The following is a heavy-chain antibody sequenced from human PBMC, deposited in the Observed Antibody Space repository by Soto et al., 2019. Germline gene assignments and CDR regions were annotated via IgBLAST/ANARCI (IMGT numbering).Heavy chain of an antibody. CDR1: GGSISSGGYY. CDR2: IYYSGST. D-gene: IGHD3-22*01. V-gene: IGHV4-31*03. J-gene: IGHJ3*02. Sequence: LSLTCTVSGGSISSGGYYWSWIRQHPGKGLEWIGYIYYSGSTYYNPSLKSRVTISVDTSKNQFSLKLSSVTAADTAVYYCARGAYYYDSSGYPEDAFDIWGQGTMVTVSS. CDR3: ARGAYYYDSSGYPEDAFDI.